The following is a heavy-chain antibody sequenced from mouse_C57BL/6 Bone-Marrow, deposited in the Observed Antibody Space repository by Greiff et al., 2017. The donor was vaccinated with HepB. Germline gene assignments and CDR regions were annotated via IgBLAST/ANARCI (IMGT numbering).Heavy chain of an antibody. J-gene: IGHJ1*03. CDR1: GYTFTSYW. V-gene: IGHV1-5*01. CDR2: IYPGNSDT. Sequence: EVMLVESGTVLARPGASVKMSCKTSGYTFTSYWMHWVKQRPGQGLEWIGAIYPGNSDTSYNQKFKGKAKLTAVTSASTAYMELSSMTNEDSAVYSCTFITTVVATRYFDVWGTGTTVTVSS. D-gene: IGHD1-1*01. CDR3: TFITTVVATRYFDV.